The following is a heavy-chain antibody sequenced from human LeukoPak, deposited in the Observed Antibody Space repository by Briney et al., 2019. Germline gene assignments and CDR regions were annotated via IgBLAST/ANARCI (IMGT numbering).Heavy chain of an antibody. Sequence: PSETLSLTCAVYGGSFSGYYWSWIRQPPGKGLEWIGEINHSGSTNYNPSLKSRVTISVDTSKNQFSLKLSSVTAADTAVCYCARGIRFGELLKPFDYWGQGTLVTVSS. CDR2: INHSGST. D-gene: IGHD3-10*01. J-gene: IGHJ4*02. CDR1: GGSFSGYY. V-gene: IGHV4-34*01. CDR3: ARGIRFGELLKPFDY.